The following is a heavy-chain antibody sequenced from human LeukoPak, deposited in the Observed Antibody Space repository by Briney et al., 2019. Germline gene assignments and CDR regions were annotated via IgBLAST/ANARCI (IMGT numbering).Heavy chain of an antibody. J-gene: IGHJ4*02. CDR3: ELVSLTDDYGEYLDY. D-gene: IGHD4-17*01. CDR2: INPNSGGT. Sequence: ASVKVSCKASGYTFTGYYMHWVRQAPGQGLEWIGRINPNSGGTNYSQKFQGRVTMTRDTSISTAYMELSRLRSDDKAVYYCELVSLTDDYGEYLDYWGQGTLVTVSS. V-gene: IGHV1-2*06. CDR1: GYTFTGYY.